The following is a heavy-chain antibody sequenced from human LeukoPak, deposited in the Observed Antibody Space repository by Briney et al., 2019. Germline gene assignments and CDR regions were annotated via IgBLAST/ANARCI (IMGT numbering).Heavy chain of an antibody. CDR1: GFTFSSYS. CDR3: AREQDYGDYGSFIDY. Sequence: GGSLRLTCTASGFTFSSYSMNWVRQAPGKGLEWVSSISSSSSYIYYADSVKGRFTISRDNAKNSLYLQMNSLRAEDTAVYYCAREQDYGDYGSFIDYWGQGTLVTVSS. V-gene: IGHV3-21*01. J-gene: IGHJ4*02. D-gene: IGHD4-17*01. CDR2: ISSSSSYI.